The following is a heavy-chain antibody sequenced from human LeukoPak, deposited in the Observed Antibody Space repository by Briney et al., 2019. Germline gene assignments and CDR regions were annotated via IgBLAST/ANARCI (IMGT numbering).Heavy chain of an antibody. CDR1: GGSISSSSYY. CDR2: IYYSGST. Sequence: SETLSLTCTVSGGSISSSSYYWGWIRQPPGKGLEWIGSIYYSGSTYYNPSLKSRVTISVDTSKNQFSLKLSSVTAADTAVYYCARAQGCGYDGSDYWGQGTLVTVSS. D-gene: IGHD5-12*01. V-gene: IGHV4-39*01. CDR3: ARAQGCGYDGSDY. J-gene: IGHJ4*02.